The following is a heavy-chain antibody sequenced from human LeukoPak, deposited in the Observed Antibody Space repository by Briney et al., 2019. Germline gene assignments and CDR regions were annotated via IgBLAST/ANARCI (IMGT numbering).Heavy chain of an antibody. Sequence: ASVKVSCKASGYTFTGYYMHWGRQAPGQGLEWMGWINPNSGGTNYAQKFQGWVTMTRDTSISTAYMELSRLRSDDTAVYYCARADYYDSSGYSVDAFDIWGQGTMVTVSS. CDR2: INPNSGGT. D-gene: IGHD3-22*01. V-gene: IGHV1-2*04. J-gene: IGHJ3*02. CDR3: ARADYYDSSGYSVDAFDI. CDR1: GYTFTGYY.